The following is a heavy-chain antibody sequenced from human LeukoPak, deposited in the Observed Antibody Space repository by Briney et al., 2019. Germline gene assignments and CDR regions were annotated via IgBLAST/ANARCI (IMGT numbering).Heavy chain of an antibody. CDR3: ARDNARAEKSYGSGSYEPDV. CDR2: IYYSGST. J-gene: IGHJ6*02. Sequence: SQTLSLTCTVSGGSISSCGYYWSWLRQHPGKGLEWIGYIYYSGSTYYNPSLKSRVTISVDTSKNQFSLKLSSVTAADTAVYYCARDNARAEKSYGSGSYEPDVWGQGTTVTVSS. D-gene: IGHD3-10*01. CDR1: GGSISSCGYY. V-gene: IGHV4-31*03.